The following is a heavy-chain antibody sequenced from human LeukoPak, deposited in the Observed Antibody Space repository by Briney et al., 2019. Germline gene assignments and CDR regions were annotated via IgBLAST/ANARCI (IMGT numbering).Heavy chain of an antibody. V-gene: IGHV3-23*01. CDR3: ARLPTAINGYFDP. Sequence: GGPLRLSCAASGFTFSSYAMSWVRQAPGKGLEWVSVISGGGGSTYYADSLKGRFTISRDNSKNTLYLQMNSLRAEDTAFYFCARLPTAINGYFDPWGQGALVTVSS. J-gene: IGHJ5*02. D-gene: IGHD2-2*01. CDR1: GFTFSSYA. CDR2: ISGGGGST.